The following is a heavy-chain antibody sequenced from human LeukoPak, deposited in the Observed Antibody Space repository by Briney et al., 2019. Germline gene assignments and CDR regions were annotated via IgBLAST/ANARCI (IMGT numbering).Heavy chain of an antibody. D-gene: IGHD2-2*01. J-gene: IGHJ6*02. CDR2: IIPILGTA. CDR1: GCTFSSYA. V-gene: IGHV1-69*01. Sequence: SSVKVSCKASGCTFSSYAIRWVRQAPGQGLDWMGGIIPILGTANYAQKFQGRVTITADESTSTAYMELSSLRSEDTAVYYCAREPVYGSSTSCPPYYHYYGMDVWGQGTTVTVSS. CDR3: AREPVYGSSTSCPPYYHYYGMDV.